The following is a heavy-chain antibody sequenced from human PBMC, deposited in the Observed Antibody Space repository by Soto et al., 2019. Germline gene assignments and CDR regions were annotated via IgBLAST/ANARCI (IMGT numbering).Heavy chain of an antibody. CDR2: IDNSGST. CDR1: GGSIRNYF. Sequence: SETLSLTCTVSGGSIRNYFCNWIGQAAGKGLEWIGRIDNSGSTMYNPSLTSRITLSADTSRNQFSLKLNSVTAADTAVYYCARGGQDFWSGPFDYWGQGALVTVSS. D-gene: IGHD3-3*01. J-gene: IGHJ4*02. CDR3: ARGGQDFWSGPFDY. V-gene: IGHV4-4*07.